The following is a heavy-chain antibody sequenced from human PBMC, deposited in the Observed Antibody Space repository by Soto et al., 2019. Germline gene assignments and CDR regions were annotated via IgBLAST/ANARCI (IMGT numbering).Heavy chain of an antibody. CDR3: EVTAGY. J-gene: IGHJ4*02. V-gene: IGHV1-8*01. D-gene: IGHD2-21*02. CDR1: GYTFTDYD. Sequence: QVQVVQSRAEVKKPGASVKVSCKTSGYTFTDYDINWVRQAPGTGLEWMGWVSPDNGNAGYAQHFQGRVTLTSDTSISTADMELSSLTSEDTAVYYCEVTAGYWGQGTMVTVSS. CDR2: VSPDNGNA.